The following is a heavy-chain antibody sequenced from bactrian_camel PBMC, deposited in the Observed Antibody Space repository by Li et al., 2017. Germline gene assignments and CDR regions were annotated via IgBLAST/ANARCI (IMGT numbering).Heavy chain of an antibody. V-gene: IGHV3S40*01. CDR1: GFITSNYV. J-gene: IGHJ4*01. Sequence: VQLVESGGGLVQPGGSLRLSCVGSGFITSNYVMMWVRQAPGKGLEWVSTARIGEGGADYADPVKGRFTISRDNAKNTFNLQMNALKPEDAAVYHCATTLRRFCGFEDYFPFSGQGTQVTVS. D-gene: IGHD3*01. CDR2: ARIGEGGA.